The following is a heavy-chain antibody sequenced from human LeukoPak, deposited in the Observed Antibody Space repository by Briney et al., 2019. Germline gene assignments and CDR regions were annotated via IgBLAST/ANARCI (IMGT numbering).Heavy chain of an antibody. CDR3: ARGRRMGATGFDWFSY. Sequence: PGGSLRLSCAASGFTFSSYGMHWVRQAPGKGLEWVALISFDGGTKDYGDSVKGRFTISRDTSRNTVHLQMNSLRIEDTAVYYCARGRRMGATGFDWFSYWGQGTQVTVSS. CDR1: GFTFSSYG. J-gene: IGHJ4*02. V-gene: IGHV3-30*03. CDR2: ISFDGGTK. D-gene: IGHD3-9*01.